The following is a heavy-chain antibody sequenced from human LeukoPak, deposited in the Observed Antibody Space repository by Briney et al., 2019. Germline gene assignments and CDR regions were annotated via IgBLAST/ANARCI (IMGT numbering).Heavy chain of an antibody. Sequence: SETLSLTCTVSGGSISSYYWSWIRQPPGKGLEWIGYIYTSGSTNYNPSLKSRVTISGDTSKNQFSLKLSSVTAADTAVYYCARGIGYSYGYVYYYYMDVWGKGTTVTVSS. J-gene: IGHJ6*03. V-gene: IGHV4-4*09. CDR1: GGSISSYY. CDR3: ARGIGYSYGYVYYYYMDV. CDR2: IYTSGST. D-gene: IGHD5-18*01.